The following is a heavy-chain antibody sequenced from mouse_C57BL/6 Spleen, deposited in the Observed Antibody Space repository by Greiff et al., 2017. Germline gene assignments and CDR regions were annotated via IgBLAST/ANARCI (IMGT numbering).Heavy chain of an antibody. CDR3: ARTSSGSAWFAY. Sequence: VQLQQPGAELVMPGASVKLSCKASGYTFTSYWMHWVKQRPGQGLEWIGEFAPSDSYNNYNPNFKGKSPLTVDKSTSTAYMQLNSLPSADSAVYYCARTSSGSAWFAYWGQGTLVTVSA. V-gene: IGHV1-69*01. CDR1: GYTFTSYW. D-gene: IGHD3-2*02. J-gene: IGHJ3*01. CDR2: FAPSDSYN.